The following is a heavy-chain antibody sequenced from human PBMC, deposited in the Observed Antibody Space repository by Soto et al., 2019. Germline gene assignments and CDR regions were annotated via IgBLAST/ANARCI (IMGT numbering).Heavy chain of an antibody. CDR1: GFTFDDYA. Sequence: GGSLRLSCAASGFTFDDYAMHWVRQAPGKGLEWVSGISWNSGSIGYADSVKGRFTISRDNAKNSLYLQMNSLRAEDTALHYCAKDNSGSYPGHGMDVWGQGTTVTVSS. D-gene: IGHD1-26*01. V-gene: IGHV3-9*01. J-gene: IGHJ6*02. CDR2: ISWNSGSI. CDR3: AKDNSGSYPGHGMDV.